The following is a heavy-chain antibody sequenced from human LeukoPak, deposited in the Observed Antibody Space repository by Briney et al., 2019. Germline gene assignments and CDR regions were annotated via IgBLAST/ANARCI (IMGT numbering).Heavy chain of an antibody. V-gene: IGHV1-2*02. Sequence: ASVKVSCKASGYTFTGYYMHWVRQAPGQGLEWMGWINPNSGGTNYAQKFQGRVTMTRDTSISTACMELSRLRSDDTAVYYCARVRELGEKRPLGYWGQGTLVTVSS. J-gene: IGHJ4*02. CDR1: GYTFTGYY. D-gene: IGHD3-16*01. CDR3: ARVRELGEKRPLGY. CDR2: INPNSGGT.